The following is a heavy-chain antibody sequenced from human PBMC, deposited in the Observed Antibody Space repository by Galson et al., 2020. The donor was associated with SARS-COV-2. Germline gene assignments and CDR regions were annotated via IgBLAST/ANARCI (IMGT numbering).Heavy chain of an antibody. CDR3: ARSYQGNYYYGMDV. D-gene: IGHD2-2*01. CDR1: GFTFSSYA. V-gene: IGHV3-30*04. J-gene: IGHJ6*02. CDR2: ISYDGSNK. Sequence: GESLKISCAASGFTFSSYAMHWVRQAPGKGLEWVAVISYDGSNKYYADSVKGRFTISRDNSKNTLYLQMNSLRADDTAVYYCARSYQGNYYYGMDVWGQGTTVTVSS.